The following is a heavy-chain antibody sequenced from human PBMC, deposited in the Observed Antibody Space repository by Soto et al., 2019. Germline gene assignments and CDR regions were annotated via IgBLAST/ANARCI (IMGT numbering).Heavy chain of an antibody. CDR1: GFSLNNFA. J-gene: IGHJ4*02. Sequence: EVQLVESGGDLVQPGGSLRLSCAASGFSLNNFAMAWVRQAPGKGLEWVSTITSSGDKTSYADSVKGRFIISRDNSKNMLYLQMNRLKVADSALYYCARDCASTSCSVWRDWGQGTLVTVSS. CDR2: ITSSGDKT. D-gene: IGHD2-2*01. CDR3: ARDCASTSCSVWRD. V-gene: IGHV3-23*04.